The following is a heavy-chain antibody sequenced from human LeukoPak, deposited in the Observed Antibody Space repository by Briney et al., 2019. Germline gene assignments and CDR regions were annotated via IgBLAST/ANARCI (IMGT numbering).Heavy chain of an antibody. V-gene: IGHV1-46*01. Sequence: GASVKVSCTASRYTFTTYYMHWVRQAPGQGLEWMGIINPSGGSTSYAQKFQGRVTMTRDMSTSTVYMELSSLRSEDTAVYYCARDAIAGGSSAAWFDPWGQGTLVTVSS. D-gene: IGHD2-2*01. J-gene: IGHJ5*02. CDR1: RYTFTTYY. CDR2: INPSGGST. CDR3: ARDAIAGGSSAAWFDP.